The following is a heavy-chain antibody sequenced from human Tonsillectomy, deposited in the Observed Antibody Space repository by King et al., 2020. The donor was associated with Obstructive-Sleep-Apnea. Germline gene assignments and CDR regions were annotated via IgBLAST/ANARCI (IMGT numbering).Heavy chain of an antibody. J-gene: IGHJ4*02. V-gene: IGHV1-3*01. CDR2: INLANGNT. CDR1: GYLFTSYS. D-gene: IGHD1-26*01. CDR3: ARDQSGSYPFDY. Sequence: QLVQSGAEVKKPGASVKVSCQASGYLFTSYSIHWVRQAPGQRLEWMGWINLANGNTKYSQKFQDRVTITRGRSAGTIYMELSSLMSRDTAVYYCARDQSGSYPFDYWGQGTLVTVSS.